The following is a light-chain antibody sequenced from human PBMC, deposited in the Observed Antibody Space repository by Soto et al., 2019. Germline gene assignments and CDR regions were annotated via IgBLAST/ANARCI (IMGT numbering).Light chain of an antibody. V-gene: IGKV3-20*01. CDR2: GAS. J-gene: IGKJ1*01. Sequence: ETVLTQSPGTLSLSPGERATLSCRASQSVTSNYVAWYQQKPGQAPRLLIYGASSRATGIPDRFTGSGSGTDFTLTISRLEPEDFAVYYCQQYGSSPQTFGQGTKVDIK. CDR3: QQYGSSPQT. CDR1: QSVTSNY.